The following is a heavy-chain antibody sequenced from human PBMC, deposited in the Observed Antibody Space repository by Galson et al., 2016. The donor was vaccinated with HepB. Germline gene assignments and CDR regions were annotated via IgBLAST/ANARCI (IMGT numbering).Heavy chain of an antibody. CDR1: GFTFSDYY. J-gene: IGHJ4*02. V-gene: IGHV3-11*04. D-gene: IGHD2-21*02. CDR2: ISSSGSTI. Sequence: SLRLSCAASGFTFSDYYMSWIRQAPGKGLEWVSYISSSGSTIYYADFVKGRFTISRDNAKNSLYLQMNSLRVEDTAVYYCAKLDCGRNCPRDYWGQGTQVTVSS. CDR3: AKLDCGRNCPRDY.